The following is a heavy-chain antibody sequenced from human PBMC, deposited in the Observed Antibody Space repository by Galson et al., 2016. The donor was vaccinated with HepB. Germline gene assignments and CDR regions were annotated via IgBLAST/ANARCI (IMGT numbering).Heavy chain of an antibody. CDR3: ARASSQYDFWSLGY. CDR1: GYTFTSYA. Sequence: SVKVSCKASGYTFTSYAMNWVRQAPGQGLEWMGWINTNTGNPKYAQGFTGRFVFSLDTSVSTAYLQISSLKADDTAVYYCARASSQYDFWSLGYWGQGTLVTVSS. CDR2: INTNTGNP. V-gene: IGHV7-4-1*02. D-gene: IGHD3-3*01. J-gene: IGHJ4*02.